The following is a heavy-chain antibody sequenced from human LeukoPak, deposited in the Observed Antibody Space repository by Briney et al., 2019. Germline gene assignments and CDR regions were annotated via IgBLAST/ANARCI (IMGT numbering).Heavy chain of an antibody. CDR2: IYYTGST. D-gene: IGHD6-19*01. CDR3: ARGGVVAGTPWYFDL. J-gene: IGHJ2*01. CDR1: GGPISRSSYY. V-gene: IGHV4-39*07. Sequence: SETLSLTCTVSGGPISRSSYYWGWIRQPPGKGLEWIGSIYYTGSTNHNPSLKSRVTVSVDTSKNQFSLKLSSVTAADTAVYYCARGGVVAGTPWYFDLWGRGTLVTVTS.